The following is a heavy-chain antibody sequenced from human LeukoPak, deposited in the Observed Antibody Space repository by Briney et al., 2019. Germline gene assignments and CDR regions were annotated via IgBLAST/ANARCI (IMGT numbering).Heavy chain of an antibody. J-gene: IGHJ4*02. D-gene: IGHD1-26*01. Sequence: SETLSLTCAVSGGSISSSNWWSWVRQPPGKGLECIGEIYHSGSTNYNPSLKSRVTISVDKSKNQFSLKLSSVTAADTAVYYCARVSGLYPPTTTYFDYWGQGTLVTVSS. CDR3: ARVSGLYPPTTTYFDY. V-gene: IGHV4-4*02. CDR2: IYHSGST. CDR1: GGSISSSNW.